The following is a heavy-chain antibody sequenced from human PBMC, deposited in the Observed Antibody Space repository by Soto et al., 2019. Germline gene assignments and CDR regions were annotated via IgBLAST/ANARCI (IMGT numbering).Heavy chain of an antibody. CDR3: AKWSGFGDL. V-gene: IGHV3-23*01. CDR2: ITRSADLS. D-gene: IGHD3-10*01. J-gene: IGHJ4*02. CDR1: GFDFSSYS. Sequence: GGSLRLSCEASGFDFSSYSITWVRQAPGKGLEYVSGITRSADLSFYADSVRGRFTVSRDNFKNTAYLEMNNLRVEDTAVYCCAKWSGFGDLWGQGTPVTVSS.